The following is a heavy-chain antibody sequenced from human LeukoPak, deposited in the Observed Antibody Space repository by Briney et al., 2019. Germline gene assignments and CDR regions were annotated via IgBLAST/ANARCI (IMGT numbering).Heavy chain of an antibody. CDR3: ARQRGAVAFYYFDS. CDR1: GVSMSTSLYS. V-gene: IGHV4-39*01. Sequence: TSETLSLTCTVSGVSMSTSLYSWGWIRQAPGKALEWIGSVYYNGHTFFTPSLSSRVSISLDTDKKQFSLKLNSVTASDTAFYYCARQRGAVAFYYFDSWGQGTLVTVSS. CDR2: VYYNGHT. D-gene: IGHD6-19*01. J-gene: IGHJ4*02.